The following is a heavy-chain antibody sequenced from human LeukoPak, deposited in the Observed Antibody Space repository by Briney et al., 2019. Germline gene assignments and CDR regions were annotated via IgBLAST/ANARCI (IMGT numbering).Heavy chain of an antibody. D-gene: IGHD6-13*01. CDR1: GGSFSGFY. J-gene: IGHJ6*03. CDR3: ASLRVGSSFGYQYYIDV. V-gene: IGHV4-34*01. CDR2: INHSGST. Sequence: SETLSLTCAVYGGSFSGFYWSWIRQPPGKGLEWIGEINHSGSTNYNPSLKSRVTISVDTSKNQFSLKLSSVTAADTAVYYCASLRVGSSFGYQYYIDVWGKGTTVTVSS.